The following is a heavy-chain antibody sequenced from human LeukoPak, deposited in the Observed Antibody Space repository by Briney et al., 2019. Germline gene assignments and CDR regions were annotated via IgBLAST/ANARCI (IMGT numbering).Heavy chain of an antibody. CDR2: VSSSSSYI. J-gene: IGHJ4*02. Sequence: PGGSLRLSCAASGFTFSSYSMNWVRQAPGKGLEWVSSVSSSSSYIYYADSVKGRFTISRDNAKNSLYLQMNSLRAEDTAVYYCARLNYYDSSQFNYWGQGTLVTVSS. D-gene: IGHD3-22*01. CDR3: ARLNYYDSSQFNY. V-gene: IGHV3-21*01. CDR1: GFTFSSYS.